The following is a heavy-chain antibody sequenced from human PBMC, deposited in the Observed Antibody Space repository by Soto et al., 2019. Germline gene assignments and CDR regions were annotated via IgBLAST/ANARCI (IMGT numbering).Heavy chain of an antibody. V-gene: IGHV3-33*01. CDR3: AREVGYYEIVAAYYRRPQGIDY. CDR1: GFTFSSYG. CDR2: IWYDGSNK. Sequence: PGGSLRLSCAASGFTFSSYGMHWVRQAPGKGLGWVAVIWYDGSNKYYADSVKGRFTISRDNSKNTLYLQMNSLRAEDTDVYYCAREVGYYEIVAAYYRRPQGIDYWGQGTLVTVSS. J-gene: IGHJ4*02. D-gene: IGHD3-9*01.